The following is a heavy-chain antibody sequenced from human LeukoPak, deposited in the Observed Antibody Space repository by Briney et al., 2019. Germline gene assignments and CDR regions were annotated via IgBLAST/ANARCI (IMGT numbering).Heavy chain of an antibody. CDR2: INHSGST. Sequence: SETLSLTCAVYGGSFSGYYWSWIRQPPGKGLEWIGEINHSGSTNYNPSLKSRVTISVDTSKNQFSLKLSSVTAADTAVYYCARNYYDSSGYQEIDYWGQGTLVTVSS. D-gene: IGHD3-22*01. CDR3: ARNYYDSSGYQEIDY. J-gene: IGHJ4*02. CDR1: GGSFSGYY. V-gene: IGHV4-34*01.